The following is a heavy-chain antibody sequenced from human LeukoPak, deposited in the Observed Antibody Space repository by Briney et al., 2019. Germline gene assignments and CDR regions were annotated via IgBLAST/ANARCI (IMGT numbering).Heavy chain of an antibody. CDR2: FDPEDGET. J-gene: IGHJ3*02. V-gene: IGHV1-24*01. CDR1: GYTLTELS. CDR3: ASGIGYGGNAFDI. D-gene: IGHD1-26*01. Sequence: ASVKVSCKVSGYTLTELSMHWARQAPGKGLEWMGGFDPEDGETIYAQKFQGRVTMTEDTSTDTAYMELSSLRSEDTAVYYCASGIGYGGNAFDIWGQGTMVTVSS.